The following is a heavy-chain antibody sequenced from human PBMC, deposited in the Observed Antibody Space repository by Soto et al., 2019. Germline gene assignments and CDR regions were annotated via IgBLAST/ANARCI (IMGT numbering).Heavy chain of an antibody. V-gene: IGHV4-59*01. CDR3: YGSGGN. CDR2: IYESGTA. D-gene: IGHD1-26*01. J-gene: IGHJ4*02. CDR1: GGSISSYY. Sequence: QVQLQESGPGLVKPSETLSLTCTVSGGSISSYYWSWIRQPPGKGLEWIGHIYESGTANYNPSLXSXXTISLDTSENQFSLNLSPVTAADTAMSYCYGSGGNWGQGTLVTVSS.